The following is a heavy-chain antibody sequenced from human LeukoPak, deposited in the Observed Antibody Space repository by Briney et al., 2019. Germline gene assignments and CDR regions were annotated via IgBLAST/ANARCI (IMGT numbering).Heavy chain of an antibody. Sequence: GGSLRLSCAASGFSFSSYAMSWVRQAPGKGLEWVSAISGSGGSTYYADSVKGRFTISRDNSKNTLYLQMNSLRAEDTAVYYCARTPGGGPFDYWGQGTLVTVSS. CDR1: GFSFSSYA. D-gene: IGHD1-14*01. J-gene: IGHJ4*02. CDR2: ISGSGGST. V-gene: IGHV3-23*01. CDR3: ARTPGGGPFDY.